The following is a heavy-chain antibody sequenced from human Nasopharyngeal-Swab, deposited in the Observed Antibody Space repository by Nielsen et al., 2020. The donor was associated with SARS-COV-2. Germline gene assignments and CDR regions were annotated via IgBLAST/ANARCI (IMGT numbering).Heavy chain of an antibody. CDR1: GGTFSSYA. CDR2: IIPIFGTA. CDR3: ARVVVVVPAAMRGAFDI. J-gene: IGHJ3*02. D-gene: IGHD2-2*01. V-gene: IGHV1-69*13. Sequence: SVKVSCKASGGTFSSYAISWVRQAPGQGLEWMGGIIPIFGTANYARKFQGRVTITADESTSTAYMELSSLRSEDTAVYYCARVVVVVPAAMRGAFDIWGQGTMVTVSS.